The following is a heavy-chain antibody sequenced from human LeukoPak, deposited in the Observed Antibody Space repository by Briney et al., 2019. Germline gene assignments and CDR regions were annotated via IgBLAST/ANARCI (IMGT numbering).Heavy chain of an antibody. Sequence: SVKVSCKASGRTFSSYAISWVRQAPGQGLEWMGGIIPIFGTTNYAQKFQGRVTMTRDTSISTAYMELSRLRSDDTAVYYCASPGLEHWFDPWGQGTLVTVSS. CDR3: ASPGLEHWFDP. CDR1: GRTFSSYA. CDR2: IIPIFGTT. D-gene: IGHD3-3*01. J-gene: IGHJ5*02. V-gene: IGHV1-69*05.